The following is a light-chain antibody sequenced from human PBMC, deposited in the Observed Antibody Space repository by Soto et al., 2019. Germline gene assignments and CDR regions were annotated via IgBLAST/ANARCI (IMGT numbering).Light chain of an antibody. Sequence: DIQMAQSPSSLSASLGDRVTITCRASQDIGRSLAWYQQRPGKAPKSLIYAATNLQNGVPPKFSGSGSGTDFTLTINSLQPEDFATYYCQHYKNYPFTFAGGTKVEIK. CDR1: QDIGRS. CDR2: AAT. V-gene: IGKV1-16*02. J-gene: IGKJ4*01. CDR3: QHYKNYPFT.